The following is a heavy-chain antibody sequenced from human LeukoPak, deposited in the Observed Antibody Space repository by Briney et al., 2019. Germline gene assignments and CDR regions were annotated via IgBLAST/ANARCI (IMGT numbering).Heavy chain of an antibody. CDR3: AKRGAYSSGWSQKYYYYGMDV. Sequence: GGSLRLSCAASGFTFSSYAMSWVRQAPGKGLEWVSVIYSGGSTYYADSVKGRFTISRDNSKNTLYLQMNSLRAEDTAVYYRAKRGAYSSGWSQKYYYYGMDVWGQGTTVTVSS. V-gene: IGHV3-66*02. CDR2: IYSGGST. CDR1: GFTFSSYA. J-gene: IGHJ6*02. D-gene: IGHD6-19*01.